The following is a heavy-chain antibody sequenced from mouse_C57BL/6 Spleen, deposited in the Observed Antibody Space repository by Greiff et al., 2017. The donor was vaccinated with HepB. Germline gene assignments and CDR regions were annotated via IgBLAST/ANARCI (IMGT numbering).Heavy chain of an antibody. J-gene: IGHJ1*03. D-gene: IGHD1-1*01. Sequence: QVQLQQSGAELVKPGASVKISCKASGYAFSSYWMNWVKQGPGKGLEWIGQIYPGDGDTNYNGKFKGKATLTADKSSRTAYMQLSSLTYEDSAVYFCAREGDYGSSLWYFDVWGTGTTVTVSS. CDR1: GYAFSSYW. CDR2: IYPGDGDT. V-gene: IGHV1-80*01. CDR3: AREGDYGSSLWYFDV.